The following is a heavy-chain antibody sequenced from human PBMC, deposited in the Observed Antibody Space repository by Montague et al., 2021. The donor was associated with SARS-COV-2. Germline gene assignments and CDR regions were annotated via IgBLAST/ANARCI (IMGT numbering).Heavy chain of an antibody. J-gene: IGHJ2*01. CDR1: GDSISSCY. V-gene: IGHV4-4*07. Sequence: SETLSLTCSVSGDSISSCYCSWFRQSAGKGLEWFGRIYTGGYVNXNNTFQSRVSMIVDTSKSKVSLNMTSVTAADTAVYYCARAICHFDVWGRGILVTVSS. CDR2: IYTGGYV. CDR3: ARAICHFDV.